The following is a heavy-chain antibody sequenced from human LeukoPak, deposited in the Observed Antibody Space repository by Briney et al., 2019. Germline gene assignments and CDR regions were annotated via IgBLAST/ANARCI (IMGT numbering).Heavy chain of an antibody. D-gene: IGHD6-19*01. J-gene: IGHJ4*02. Sequence: GRSLRLSCAASGFTFSSYGMHWVRQAPGKGLEWVALRSYDGSNKYYADSVKGRFTISRDNSKNTLYLQMNSLRAEDTAVYYCAPRYSYSSGWYYFDYWGQGTLVTVSS. CDR2: RSYDGSNK. V-gene: IGHV3-30*03. CDR1: GFTFSSYG. CDR3: APRYSYSSGWYYFDY.